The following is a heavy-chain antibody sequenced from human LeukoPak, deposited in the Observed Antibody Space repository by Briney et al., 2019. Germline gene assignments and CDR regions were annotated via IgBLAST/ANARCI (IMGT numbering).Heavy chain of an antibody. Sequence: GGSLRLSCVASGFTFSGYAMSWVRQAPGRGLEWVSVISGSGGGTSYTDSVKGRFTISRDNSKNTLYLQMNSLRAEDTAVYYCVRRGYSYQSPRLDSWGQGTLVTVSS. CDR3: VRRGYSYQSPRLDS. CDR2: ISGSGGGT. V-gene: IGHV3-23*01. D-gene: IGHD5-18*01. CDR1: GFTFSGYA. J-gene: IGHJ4*02.